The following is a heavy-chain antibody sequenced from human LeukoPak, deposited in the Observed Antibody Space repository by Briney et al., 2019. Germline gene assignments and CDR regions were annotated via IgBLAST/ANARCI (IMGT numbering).Heavy chain of an antibody. Sequence: GGSLRLSCAASGFTFSSYWMSWVRQAPGKGLEWVANIKRDGSEKYYVDSVKGRFTISRDNAKNSLYLQMNSLRAEDTAVYYCASTLVWFGELPPSHYGMDVWGQGTTVTVSS. CDR3: ASTLVWFGELPPSHYGMDV. V-gene: IGHV3-7*01. CDR1: GFTFSSYW. J-gene: IGHJ6*02. CDR2: IKRDGSEK. D-gene: IGHD3-10*01.